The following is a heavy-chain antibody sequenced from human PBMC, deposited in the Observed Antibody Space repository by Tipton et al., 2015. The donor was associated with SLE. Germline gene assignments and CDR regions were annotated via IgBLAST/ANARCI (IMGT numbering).Heavy chain of an antibody. Sequence: TLSLTCTVSGVSISSYYWSWIRQPAGKGLEWIGYIYTSGSTNYNPSLKSRVTISVDTSKNQFSLKLSSVTAADTAVYYCARVESRTSYYGSGSHAFDIWGQGTMVTVSS. CDR2: IYTSGST. CDR3: ARVESRTSYYGSGSHAFDI. D-gene: IGHD3-10*01. V-gene: IGHV4-4*09. CDR1: GVSISSYY. J-gene: IGHJ3*02.